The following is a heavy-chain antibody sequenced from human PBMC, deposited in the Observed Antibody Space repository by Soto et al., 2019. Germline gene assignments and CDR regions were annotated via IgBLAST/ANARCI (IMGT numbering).Heavy chain of an antibody. Sequence: PSETLSLTCSVSGASVSSYYWSWVRQPPGKGLEWIGYIYYIGAYNYNPSLKSRVTISVDTYKDQFFLKLTSVTAADTAVYYCARYCNNSDCRHLYYFDYWGLGTLVTVSS. V-gene: IGHV4-59*02. D-gene: IGHD2-8*01. CDR2: IYYIGAY. CDR1: GASVSSYY. J-gene: IGHJ4*02. CDR3: ARYCNNSDCRHLYYFDY.